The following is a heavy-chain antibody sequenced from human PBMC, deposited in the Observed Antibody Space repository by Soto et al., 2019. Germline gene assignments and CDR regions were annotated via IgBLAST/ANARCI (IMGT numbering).Heavy chain of an antibody. J-gene: IGHJ4*02. CDR3: SRIAGSGPFPGFDY. V-gene: IGHV4-39*01. CDR1: GGSISNSSYQ. D-gene: IGHD6-13*01. Sequence: SETLSLTCTVSGGSISNSSYQWGWIRHPPGKGLQWMGSVSYSGSTYYNLSLESRLTLSVDTSKTQSSLRLSSVTAADTAVYYCSRIAGSGPFPGFDYWGRGTLVTVSS. CDR2: VSYSGST.